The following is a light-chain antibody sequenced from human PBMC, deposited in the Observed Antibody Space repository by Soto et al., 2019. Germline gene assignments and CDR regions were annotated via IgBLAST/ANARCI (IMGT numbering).Light chain of an antibody. J-gene: IGKJ2*01. Sequence: DVQMTQSPSSLSASVGDSVTITCRASHDIKSDLAWYQQRPGEAPKSLIFGASNLLDGVPSKFSGSGSGSEFTFTISSLLPEDSVTYFCQQSKSHPPTFGRGTKVDIK. CDR2: GAS. CDR3: QQSKSHPPT. CDR1: HDIKSD. V-gene: IGKV1-16*02.